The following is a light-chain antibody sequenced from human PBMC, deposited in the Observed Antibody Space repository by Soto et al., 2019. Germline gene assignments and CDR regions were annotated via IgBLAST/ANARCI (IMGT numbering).Light chain of an antibody. CDR3: QQYYSTLTWT. CDR2: KAS. J-gene: IGKJ1*01. V-gene: IGKV1-5*03. Sequence: DMQITQSPSTLSASVGDRVTITCRASQSISSWLAWYQQKPGKAPKLLIYKASTLKSGVPSRFSGSGPGTEFTLTISSLQAEDVAVYYCQQYYSTLTWTFGQGTKVDIK. CDR1: QSISSW.